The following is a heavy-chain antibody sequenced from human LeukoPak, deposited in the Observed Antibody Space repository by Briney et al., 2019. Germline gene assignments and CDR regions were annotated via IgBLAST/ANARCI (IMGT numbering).Heavy chain of an antibody. CDR3: ARDGSTMVRGVMFH. CDR1: GFTFDDYG. D-gene: IGHD3-10*01. CDR2: INWNGGST. Sequence: GGSLRLSCAASGFTFDDYGMSWVRQAPGKGLEWVSGINWNGGSTGYADSVKGRFPISRDNAKNSLYLQMNSLRAEDTALYYCARDGSTMVRGVMFHWGQGTLVTVSS. J-gene: IGHJ4*02. V-gene: IGHV3-20*04.